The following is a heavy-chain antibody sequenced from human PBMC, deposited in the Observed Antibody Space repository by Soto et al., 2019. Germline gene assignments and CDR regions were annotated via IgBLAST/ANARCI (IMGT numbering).Heavy chain of an antibody. D-gene: IGHD2-2*01. Sequence: QVQLVQSGAEVKKPGSSVKVSCKASGGTFSSYAISWVRQAPGQGLEWMGGIIPIFGTANYAQKFQGRVTITADESTSTASRELSSQSSEDTAVYYCARDGGYCISTSCYEVENCYYYGMDVWGQGPKVTVSS. CDR1: GGTFSSYA. CDR3: ARDGGYCISTSCYEVENCYYYGMDV. CDR2: IIPIFGTA. J-gene: IGHJ6*02. V-gene: IGHV1-69*12.